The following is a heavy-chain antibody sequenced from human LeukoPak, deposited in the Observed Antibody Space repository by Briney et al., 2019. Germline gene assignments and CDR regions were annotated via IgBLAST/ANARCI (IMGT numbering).Heavy chain of an antibody. V-gene: IGHV3-48*01. J-gene: IGHJ4*02. D-gene: IGHD5-18*01. CDR1: GFTFSSYS. Sequence: TGGSLRLSCAASGFTFSSYSMNWVRQAPGKGLEWVSYISSSSSTIYYADSVKGRFTISRDNAKNSLYLQMNSLRAEDTAVYYCARGRGYSYGQPFDYWGQGTLVTVSS. CDR3: ARGRGYSYGQPFDY. CDR2: ISSSSSTI.